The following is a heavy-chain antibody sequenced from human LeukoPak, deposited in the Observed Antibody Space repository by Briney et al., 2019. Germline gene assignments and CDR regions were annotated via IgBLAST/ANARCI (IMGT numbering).Heavy chain of an antibody. J-gene: IGHJ4*02. CDR3: AKSIPAIAVAVSTRQ. V-gene: IGHV3-30*02. D-gene: IGHD6-19*01. CDR2: IRYDGSNK. CDR1: GFTFSGFG. Sequence: GGSLRLSCAASGFTFSGFGMHWVRQAPGKGLEWVALIRYDGSNKYYADSVKGRFTVSRDNSNNTLYLQMYSLRAEDTAVYYCAKSIPAIAVAVSTRQWGQGTLVTVSS.